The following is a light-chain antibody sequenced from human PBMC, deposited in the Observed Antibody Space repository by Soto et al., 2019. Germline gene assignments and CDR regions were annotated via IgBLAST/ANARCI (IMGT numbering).Light chain of an antibody. V-gene: IGKV1-27*01. Sequence: DIQMTQSPSSLSASVGDRVTITCRASQDISNYLAWYQQKPGKVPNVLIYGTSTLQSGVPSRFSGSGSRTDFTLTISSLQPEDVAPYYCQKYDSAPFTFGPGTKVDIK. CDR3: QKYDSAPFT. CDR2: GTS. J-gene: IGKJ3*01. CDR1: QDISNY.